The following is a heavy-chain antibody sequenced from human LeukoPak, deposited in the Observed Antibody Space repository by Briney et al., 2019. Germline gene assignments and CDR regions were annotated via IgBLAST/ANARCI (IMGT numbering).Heavy chain of an antibody. Sequence: PLGTLSLTCTVSGGSIISYFWRWMRQPPGKGLAWMGYIYYSGSTNYNPSLKSRVTISIDPSKSQFYLTLSSVTAADTAVYYCAREARYYYDTSGSSLFDYWGQGTLVTVSS. CDR3: AREARYYYDTSGSSLFDY. CDR2: IYYSGST. J-gene: IGHJ4*02. D-gene: IGHD3-22*01. CDR1: GGSIISYF. V-gene: IGHV4-59*01.